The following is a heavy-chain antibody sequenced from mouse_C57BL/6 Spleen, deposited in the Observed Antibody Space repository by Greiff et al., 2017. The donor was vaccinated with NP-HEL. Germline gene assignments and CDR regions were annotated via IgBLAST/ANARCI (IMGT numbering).Heavy chain of an antibody. J-gene: IGHJ4*01. Sequence: QVQLQQSGAELVKPGASVKMSCKASGYTFTTYPLEWMKQNHGKSLEWIGNFHPYNDDPKYNEKLKGKATLTVEKYSRTVYLELRRLTSDDSAVYYCAREGVYYDYDGGYYYAMDYWGQGTSVTVSS. CDR3: AREGVYYDYDGGYYYAMDY. CDR1: GYTFTTYP. D-gene: IGHD2-4*01. CDR2: FHPYNDDP. V-gene: IGHV1-47*01.